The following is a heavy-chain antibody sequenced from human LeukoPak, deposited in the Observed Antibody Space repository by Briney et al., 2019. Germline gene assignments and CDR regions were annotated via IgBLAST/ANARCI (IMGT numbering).Heavy chain of an antibody. J-gene: IGHJ3*02. Sequence: PGGSLRLSCAASGFTVSNSFMSWVRQAPGKGLEWVSVIYSGGSTFYADSVKGRFTISRDKSKNTLYLQMNSLRAEDTAVYYCARDAEGIDAFDIWGQGTMVTVSS. CDR2: IYSGGST. V-gene: IGHV3-66*01. CDR1: GFTVSNSF. CDR3: ARDAEGIDAFDI.